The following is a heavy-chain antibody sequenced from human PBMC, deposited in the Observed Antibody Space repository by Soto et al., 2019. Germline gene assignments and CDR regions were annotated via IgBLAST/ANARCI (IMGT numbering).Heavy chain of an antibody. D-gene: IGHD6-13*01. CDR3: ARDRPTAHTYSSSPGADI. Sequence: ASVKVSCKASGYTFTSYGISWVRQAPGQGLEWMGWISAYNGNTNYAQKLQGRVTMTTDTSTSTAYMELRSLRSDDTAVYYCARDRPTAHTYSSSPGADIWGQGTMVTVSS. CDR1: GYTFTSYG. V-gene: IGHV1-18*01. J-gene: IGHJ3*02. CDR2: ISAYNGNT.